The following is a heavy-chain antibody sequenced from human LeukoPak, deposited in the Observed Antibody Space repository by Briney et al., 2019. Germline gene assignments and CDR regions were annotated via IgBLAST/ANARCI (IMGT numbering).Heavy chain of an antibody. J-gene: IGHJ4*02. Sequence: PGGSLRLSCAASGFTVSSNYMSWVRQAPGKGLEWVSVIYRGGSTYYADSVKGRFTISRDNSKNTLYLQMNSLRAEDTAVYYCARYQLTGYFDYWGQGTLVTVSS. D-gene: IGHD7-27*01. CDR2: IYRGGST. CDR1: GFTVSSNY. CDR3: ARYQLTGYFDY. V-gene: IGHV3-53*01.